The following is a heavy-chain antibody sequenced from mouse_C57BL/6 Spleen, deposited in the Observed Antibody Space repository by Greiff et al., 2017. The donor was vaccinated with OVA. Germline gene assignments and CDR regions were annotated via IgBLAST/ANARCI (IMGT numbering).Heavy chain of an antibody. D-gene: IGHD1-1*01. Sequence: QVQLQQSGAELVKPGASVKISCKASGYAFSSYWMNWVKQRPGKGLEWIGQIYPGDGDTNYTGKFKGKATLTADKSSSTAYLQLSSLTSEDSAVYFCARWYGSTFWWFDVWGTGTTVTVSS. V-gene: IGHV1-80*01. CDR3: ARWYGSTFWWFDV. CDR1: GYAFSSYW. J-gene: IGHJ1*03. CDR2: IYPGDGDT.